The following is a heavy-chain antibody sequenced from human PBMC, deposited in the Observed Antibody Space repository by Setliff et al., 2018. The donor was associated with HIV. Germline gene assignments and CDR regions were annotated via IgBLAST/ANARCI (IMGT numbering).Heavy chain of an antibody. D-gene: IGHD3-22*01. CDR2: ISYDSRFI. CDR3: ARDRASSGYYARFDH. J-gene: IGHJ4*02. CDR1: GFTFSNYN. V-gene: IGHV3-21*01. Sequence: GSLRLSCAASGFTFSNYNMNWVRQAPGKGLEWVSSISYDSRFIYHADSMKGRFTISRDNAKKLVYLQMNSLRAEDTAIYYCARDRASSGYYARFDHWGQGTLVTV.